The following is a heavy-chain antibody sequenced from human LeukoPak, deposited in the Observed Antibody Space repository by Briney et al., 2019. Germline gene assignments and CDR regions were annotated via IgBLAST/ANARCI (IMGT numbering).Heavy chain of an antibody. D-gene: IGHD3-3*01. CDR1: GFTFSSYA. Sequence: GGSLRLSCSASGFTFSSYAMHWVRQAPGKGPEYVSAISSNGGSTYYADSVKGRFTISRDNSKNTLYLQMSSLRAEDTAVYYCVKGLAYYDFWSGYGFDYWGQGTLVTVSS. CDR2: ISSNGGST. CDR3: VKGLAYYDFWSGYGFDY. J-gene: IGHJ4*02. V-gene: IGHV3-64D*06.